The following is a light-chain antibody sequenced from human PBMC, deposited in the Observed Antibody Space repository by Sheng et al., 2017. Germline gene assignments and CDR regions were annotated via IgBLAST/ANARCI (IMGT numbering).Light chain of an antibody. J-gene: IGKJ2*01. Sequence: DIQMTQSPSFMSASVGDTVTITCRASQAIDKWLAWYQQKPGQVPELLIHTASTLQNGVPSRFXGSGSGTDFTLTITGLQPEDVATYYCQHFHSYPYAFGQGTKLQIK. V-gene: IGKV1-12*01. CDR3: QHFHSYPYA. CDR2: TAS. CDR1: QAIDKW.